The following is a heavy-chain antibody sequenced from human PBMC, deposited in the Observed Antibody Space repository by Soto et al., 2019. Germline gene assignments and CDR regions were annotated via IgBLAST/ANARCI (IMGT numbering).Heavy chain of an antibody. V-gene: IGHV4-39*07. Sequence: SETLSLTCSVSGDSINSDKYYWGWIRQPPGKGLEWIGSIYFRGNTYYNPSLKSRVTISVDTSKNQFSLKLSSVTAADTAVYYCARRQDIVVVPAAMPLDYWGQGTLVTVSS. D-gene: IGHD2-2*01. CDR3: ARRQDIVVVPAAMPLDY. CDR2: IYFRGNT. CDR1: GDSINSDKYY. J-gene: IGHJ4*02.